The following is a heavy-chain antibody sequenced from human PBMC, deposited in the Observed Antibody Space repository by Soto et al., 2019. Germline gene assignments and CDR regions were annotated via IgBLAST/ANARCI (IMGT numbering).Heavy chain of an antibody. CDR3: ARVRSYDSSGYYLDAFDI. CDR1: GGSISSGGYY. J-gene: IGHJ3*02. V-gene: IGHV4-31*03. CDR2: IYYSGST. D-gene: IGHD3-22*01. Sequence: TSETLSLTCTVSGGSISSGGYYWSWIRQHPGKGLEWIGYIYYSGSTYYNPSLKSRVTISVDTSKNQFSLKLSSVTAADTAVYYCARVRSYDSSGYYLDAFDIWGQGTMVPVSS.